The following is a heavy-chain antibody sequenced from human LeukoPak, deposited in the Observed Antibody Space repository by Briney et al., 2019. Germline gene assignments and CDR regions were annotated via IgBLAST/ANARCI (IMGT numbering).Heavy chain of an antibody. Sequence: ASVKVSCKVSGYTLTELSMHWVRQAPGKGPEWMGGFDPEDGETIYAQKLQGRVTITADKSTSTAYMELSSLRSEDTAVYYCARDRSSVTSGMDVWGQGTTVTVSS. CDR3: ARDRSSVTSGMDV. CDR2: FDPEDGET. J-gene: IGHJ6*02. V-gene: IGHV1-24*01. CDR1: GYTLTELS. D-gene: IGHD4-17*01.